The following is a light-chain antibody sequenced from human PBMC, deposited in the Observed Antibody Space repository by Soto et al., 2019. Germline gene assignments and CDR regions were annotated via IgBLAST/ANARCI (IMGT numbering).Light chain of an antibody. Sequence: QSVLTQPASVSGSPGQSGTISCTGTSSDVGGYNYVSWYQQHPGKAPKLMIYEVSKRPPGVPDRFSGSKSGNTASLTVSGLQPEDEADYYCSSYAGSNKSVFGTGTKVTVL. CDR2: EVS. CDR1: SSDVGGYNY. J-gene: IGLJ1*01. V-gene: IGLV2-8*01. CDR3: SSYAGSNKSV.